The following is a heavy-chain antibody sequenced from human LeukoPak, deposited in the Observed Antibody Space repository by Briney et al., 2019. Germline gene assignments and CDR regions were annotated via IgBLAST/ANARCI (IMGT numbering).Heavy chain of an antibody. J-gene: IGHJ4*02. CDR3: AKDQYLGIAAAGY. CDR2: IRFDATNK. Sequence: GGSLRLSCAASGFIFSGSSMHWVRQAPGKGLEWVCFIRFDATNKYYADSVKGRFTISRDNSKNTLYLQMNSLRAEDTAVYYCAKDQYLGIAAAGYWGQGTLVTVSS. CDR1: GFIFSGSS. V-gene: IGHV3-30*02. D-gene: IGHD6-13*01.